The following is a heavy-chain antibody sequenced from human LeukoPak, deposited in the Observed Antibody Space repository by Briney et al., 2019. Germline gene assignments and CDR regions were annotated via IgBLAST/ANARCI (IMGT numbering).Heavy chain of an antibody. CDR3: ARDPVPAAIQGPDY. J-gene: IGHJ4*02. V-gene: IGHV1-8*01. Sequence: GASVKVSCKASGYTFTSYDINWVRQATGQGLEWMGWMNPNSGNTGYAQKFQGRVTMTRDTSTSTVYMELSSLRSEDTAVYYCARDPVPAAIQGPDYWGQGTLVTVSA. D-gene: IGHD2-2*02. CDR2: MNPNSGNT. CDR1: GYTFTSYD.